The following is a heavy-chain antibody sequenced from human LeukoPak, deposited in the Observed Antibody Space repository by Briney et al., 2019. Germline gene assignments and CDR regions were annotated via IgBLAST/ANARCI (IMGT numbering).Heavy chain of an antibody. V-gene: IGHV3-7*05. Sequence: GGSLRLSCEASGLTFGDYWMTWVRQAPRKELECVANIKQDGSENHYVDSVKGRFTISRDNAKNSLSLQMDSLRAEDTAVYYCATYWRYFDWLLSDIWGLGTMVTVSS. CDR1: GLTFGDYW. D-gene: IGHD3-9*01. CDR3: ATYWRYFDWLLSDI. J-gene: IGHJ3*02. CDR2: IKQDGSEN.